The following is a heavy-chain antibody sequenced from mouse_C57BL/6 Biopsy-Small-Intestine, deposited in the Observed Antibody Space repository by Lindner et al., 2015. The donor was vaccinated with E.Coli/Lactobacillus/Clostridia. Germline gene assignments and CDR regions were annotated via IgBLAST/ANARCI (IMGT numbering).Heavy chain of an antibody. Sequence: VQLQESGAELAKPGASVRLSCKTSGYTFTSCWLHWVKQRPGQGLEWIGYIDPSSGYTKYNQKFKDKATLTADKSSSTAYMQLSSLTYEDSAVYYCARVYEGWYFDVWGTGTTVTVSS. J-gene: IGHJ1*03. D-gene: IGHD1-1*01. CDR2: IDPSSGYT. CDR3: ARVYEGWYFDV. CDR1: GYTFTSCW. V-gene: IGHV1-7*01.